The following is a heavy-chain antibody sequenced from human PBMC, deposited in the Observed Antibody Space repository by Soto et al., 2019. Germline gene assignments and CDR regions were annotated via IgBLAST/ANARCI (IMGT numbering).Heavy chain of an antibody. D-gene: IGHD1-7*01. CDR3: ASRAPGTSVDY. Sequence: PSETLSLTCAVSGGSFTSNNWWAWVGQAPGQGLEWIGEIYRTGSTNYNPSLKSRVTISLDKSENQFSLKVTSLTAADTAVYYCASRAPGTSVDYWGQGTLVTVSS. CDR2: IYRTGST. CDR1: GGSFTSNNW. J-gene: IGHJ4*02. V-gene: IGHV4-4*02.